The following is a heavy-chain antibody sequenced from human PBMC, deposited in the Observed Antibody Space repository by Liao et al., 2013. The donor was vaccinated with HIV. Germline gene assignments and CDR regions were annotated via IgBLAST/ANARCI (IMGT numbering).Heavy chain of an antibody. CDR1: GGSISSHY. CDR3: ARVDRAPNFFDH. V-gene: IGHV4-4*07. J-gene: IGHJ4*02. Sequence: QVQLQESGPGLVKPSETLSLTCTVSGGSISSHYWSWIRQPAGKGLEWIGRIYSSGSTSYNPFLKSRVTMSLDTSKNQFSLRLTSVTAADTAVYYCARVDRAPNFFDHWGQGSLVIVSS. D-gene: IGHD3-22*01. CDR2: IYSSGST.